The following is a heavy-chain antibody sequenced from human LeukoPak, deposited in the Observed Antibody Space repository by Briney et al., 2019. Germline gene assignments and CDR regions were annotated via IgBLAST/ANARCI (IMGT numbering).Heavy chain of an antibody. D-gene: IGHD5-24*01. CDR3: AKDIQLST. CDR1: GFSVTNNY. CDR2: ISFSGDNS. J-gene: IGHJ3*01. V-gene: IGHV3-53*01. Sequence: GGSLRLSCAVSGFSVTNNYMSWVRQAPGKGLEWVALISFSGDNSYYADSVKGRFSVSRDNSENTLSLQMNSLRVEDTARYYCAKDIQLSTWGLGTMVTVSS.